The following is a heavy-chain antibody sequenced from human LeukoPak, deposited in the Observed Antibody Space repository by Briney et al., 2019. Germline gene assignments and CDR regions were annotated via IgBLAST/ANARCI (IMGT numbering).Heavy chain of an antibody. Sequence: ASVKISCKVSGYTFTDYYMHWVQQAPGKGLEWMGLVDPEDGETIYAEKFQGRVTITADTSTGTAYMELSSLRSEDTAVYYCATAPYENWFDPWGQGTLVTVSS. CDR3: ATAPYENWFDP. V-gene: IGHV1-69-2*01. CDR1: GYTFTDYY. CDR2: VDPEDGET. D-gene: IGHD5-12*01. J-gene: IGHJ5*02.